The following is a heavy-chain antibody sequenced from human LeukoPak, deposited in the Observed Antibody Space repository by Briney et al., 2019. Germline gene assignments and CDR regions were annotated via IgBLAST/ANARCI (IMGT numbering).Heavy chain of an antibody. CDR1: GFSLSTTGVA. V-gene: IGHV2-5*01. D-gene: IGHD3-10*01. J-gene: IGHJ4*02. Sequence: SGPTLVNPTQTLTLTCTFSGFSLSTTGVAVAWIRQPPGKALEWLAVYYWNNDKSYSPSLKSRLTITKDTSENQVVLIMTNLDPVDTGTYYCAHKGRGSGSYTMWGKGTLVTVSS. CDR2: YYWNNDK. CDR3: AHKGRGSGSYTM.